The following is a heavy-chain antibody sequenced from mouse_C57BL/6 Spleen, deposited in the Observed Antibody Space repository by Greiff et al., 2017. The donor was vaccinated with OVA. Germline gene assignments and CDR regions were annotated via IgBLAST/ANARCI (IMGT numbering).Heavy chain of an antibody. CDR2: ILPGSGST. J-gene: IGHJ3*01. CDR1: GYTFTGYW. Sequence: VQLVESGAELMKPGASVKLSCKATGYTFTGYWIEWVKQRPGHGLEWIGEILPGSGSTNYNEKFKGNATFTADTSSNTAYMQLSSLTTEDSAIYYCARGITTVRFAYWGQGTLVTVSA. CDR3: ARGITTVRFAY. V-gene: IGHV1-9*01. D-gene: IGHD1-1*01.